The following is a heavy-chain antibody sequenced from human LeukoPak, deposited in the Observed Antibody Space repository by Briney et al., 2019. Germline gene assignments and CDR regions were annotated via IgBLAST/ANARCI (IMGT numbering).Heavy chain of an antibody. CDR1: GYSISSGYY. CDR2: IYTSGST. J-gene: IGHJ5*02. Sequence: SETLSLTCTVSGYSISSGYYWSWIRQPAGKGLEWIGRIYTSGSTNYNPSLKSRVTISVDTSKNQFSLKLSSVTAADTAVYYCARRWTYYYGSGSRGPNWFDPWGQGTLVTVSS. V-gene: IGHV4-61*02. D-gene: IGHD3-10*01. CDR3: ARRWTYYYGSGSRGPNWFDP.